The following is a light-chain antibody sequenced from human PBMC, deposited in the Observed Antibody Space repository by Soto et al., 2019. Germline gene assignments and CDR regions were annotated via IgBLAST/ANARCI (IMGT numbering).Light chain of an antibody. Sequence: QSVLTQPASVSGSPGQSITISCTGTSNDLGSYNLVSWYQQHPGKAPKLMIYEGSKRPSGVSNRFSGSKSGNTASLTISGLQADDEAAYYCSSYADSDTVVFGEGTKLTVL. V-gene: IGLV2-23*01. CDR3: SSYADSDTVV. J-gene: IGLJ2*01. CDR1: SNDLGSYNL. CDR2: EGS.